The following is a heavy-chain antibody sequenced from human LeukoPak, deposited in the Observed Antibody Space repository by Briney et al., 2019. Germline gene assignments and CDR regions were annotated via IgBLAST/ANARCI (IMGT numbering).Heavy chain of an antibody. V-gene: IGHV3-23*01. CDR1: GFTFGNYA. CDR2: ISFGGGYT. J-gene: IGHJ4*02. Sequence: GGSLRLSCVGYGFTFGNYAMTWVRQAPGKGLEWVSSISFGGGYTFYADSVKGHFTISRDNSRSTLYLQMNNLRAEDTALYYCAKRIDTRGSTHYHDYWGQGTLVTVSS. CDR3: AKRIDTRGSTHYHDY. D-gene: IGHD3-22*01.